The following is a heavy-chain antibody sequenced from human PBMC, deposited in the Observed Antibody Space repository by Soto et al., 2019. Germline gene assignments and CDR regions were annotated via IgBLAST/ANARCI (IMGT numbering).Heavy chain of an antibody. J-gene: IGHJ4*02. D-gene: IGHD6-13*01. CDR3: AREIALSWYSLDY. CDR1: GFTFISYG. V-gene: IGHV3-33*01. Sequence: PGGSLRLSCAASGFTFISYGMHWVRQAPGKGLEWVAVIWYDGSNKYYADSVKGRFTISRDNSKNTLYLQMNSLRAEDTAVYYCAREIALSWYSLDYWGQGPLVTASS. CDR2: IWYDGSNK.